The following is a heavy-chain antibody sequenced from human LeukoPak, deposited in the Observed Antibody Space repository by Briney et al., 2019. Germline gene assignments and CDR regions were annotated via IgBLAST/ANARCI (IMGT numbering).Heavy chain of an antibody. Sequence: PGGSLRLSCAASGFTFSTCAMSWVRQAPGKGLEWVSGISGTTSGTYYADSVKGRFTISRDNSKNTLFLQMDSLRVEDTAMYYCARPTDGDSTRYGMDVWGQGTTVIVSS. CDR3: ARPTDGDSTRYGMDV. CDR1: GFTFSTCA. CDR2: ISGTTSGT. J-gene: IGHJ6*02. V-gene: IGHV3-23*01. D-gene: IGHD2-21*02.